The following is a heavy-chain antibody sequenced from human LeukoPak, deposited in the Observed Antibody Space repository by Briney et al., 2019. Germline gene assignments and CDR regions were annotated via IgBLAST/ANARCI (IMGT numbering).Heavy chain of an antibody. V-gene: IGHV4-34*01. J-gene: IGHJ4*02. CDR2: INHSGST. D-gene: IGHD5-18*01. Sequence: PSETLSLTCAVYGGSLSGYYWSWIRQPPRKGLEWIGEINHSGSTNYNPSLKSRVTISVDTSKNQFSLKLSSVTAADTAVYYCARGHASYSYGFRYWGQGTLVTVSS. CDR1: GGSLSGYY. CDR3: ARGHASYSYGFRY.